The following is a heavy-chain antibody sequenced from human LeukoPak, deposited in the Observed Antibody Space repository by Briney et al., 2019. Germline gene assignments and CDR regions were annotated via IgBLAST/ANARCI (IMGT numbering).Heavy chain of an antibody. J-gene: IGHJ6*03. CDR1: GGSISSSSYY. D-gene: IGHD4-23*01. Sequence: PSETLSLTCTVSGGSISSSSYYWGWIRQPPGKGLEWIGSIYYSGSTYYNPSLKSRVTISVDTSKNQFSLKLSSVTAADTAVYYCARVPYGGNSYYYYYMDVWGKGTTVTVSS. V-gene: IGHV4-39*01. CDR3: ARVPYGGNSYYYYYMDV. CDR2: IYYSGST.